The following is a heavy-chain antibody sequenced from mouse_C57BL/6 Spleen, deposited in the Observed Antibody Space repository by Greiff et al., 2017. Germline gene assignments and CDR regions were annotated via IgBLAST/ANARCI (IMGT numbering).Heavy chain of an antibody. Sequence: EVKLMESGGGLVKPGGSLKLSCAASGFTFSDCGMHWVRQAPEKGLEWVAYISSGSSTIYYADTVKGRFTISRDNAKNTLFLQMTSLRSEDTAMYYCARRGYYGSSPKWYFDVWGTGTTVTVSS. J-gene: IGHJ1*03. CDR3: ARRGYYGSSPKWYFDV. CDR2: ISSGSSTI. D-gene: IGHD1-1*01. CDR1: GFTFSDCG. V-gene: IGHV5-17*01.